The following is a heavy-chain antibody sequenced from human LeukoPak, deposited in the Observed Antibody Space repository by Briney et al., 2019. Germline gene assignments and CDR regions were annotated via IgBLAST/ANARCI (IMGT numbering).Heavy chain of an antibody. V-gene: IGHV3-74*01. Sequence: GGSLRLSCAASGFTFSNYWMHWVRQAPGKGLVWVSRINSDGTTTTYADSVKGRFTISRDNSKNTLYLQMNSLRAEDTAVYYCTRDHYKAGRDGYMGYWGQGTLVTVSS. CDR3: TRDHYKAGRDGYMGY. D-gene: IGHD5-24*01. CDR1: GFTFSNYW. J-gene: IGHJ4*02. CDR2: INSDGTTT.